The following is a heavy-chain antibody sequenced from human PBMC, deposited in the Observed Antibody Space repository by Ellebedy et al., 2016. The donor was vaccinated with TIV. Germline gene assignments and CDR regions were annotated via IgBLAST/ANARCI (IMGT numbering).Heavy chain of an antibody. Sequence: PWGSLRLSCAASGSTFSKYGMHWVRQAPGKGLEWVADIWYDGSNIYYADSVKGRFTISRDNSENTLYLQMNSLRAEDTGVYYCATERRNYYNGMDVWGQGTTVTVSS. CDR3: ATERRNYYNGMDV. D-gene: IGHD2/OR15-2a*01. J-gene: IGHJ6*02. CDR1: GSTFSKYG. CDR2: IWYDGSNI. V-gene: IGHV3-33*01.